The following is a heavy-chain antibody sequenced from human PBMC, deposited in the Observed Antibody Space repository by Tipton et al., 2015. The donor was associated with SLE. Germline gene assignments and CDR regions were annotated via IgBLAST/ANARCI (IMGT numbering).Heavy chain of an antibody. CDR1: GGSFSSYY. CDR2: IYYSGST. D-gene: IGHD4-23*01. V-gene: IGHV4-34*01. J-gene: IGHJ4*02. Sequence: TLSLTCAVYGGSFSSYYWGWISQPPGKGLEWIGSIYYSGSTYYNPSLTSRVTISVDTSKNQFSLKLSSVTAADTAVYYCARSVTLRWPLDYWGQGTLVTVSS. CDR3: ARSVTLRWPLDY.